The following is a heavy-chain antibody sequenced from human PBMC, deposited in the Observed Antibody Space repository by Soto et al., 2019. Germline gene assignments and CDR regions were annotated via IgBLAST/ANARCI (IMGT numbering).Heavy chain of an antibody. CDR1: GYTFTSCD. CDR2: MNPNSGNT. D-gene: IGHD6-19*01. Sequence: ASVKVSCKASGYTFTSCDINWVRQATGQGLEWMGWMNPNSGNTGYAQKFQGRVTMTRNTSISTAYMELSSLRSEDTAVYYCARGRYSSGWYGYWGQGTLVTVSS. J-gene: IGHJ4*02. CDR3: ARGRYSSGWYGY. V-gene: IGHV1-8*01.